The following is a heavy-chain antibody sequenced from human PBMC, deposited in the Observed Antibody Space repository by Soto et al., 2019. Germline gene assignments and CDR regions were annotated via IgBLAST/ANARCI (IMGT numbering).Heavy chain of an antibody. Sequence: SVKVSCKASGGTFSSYTISWVRQAPGQGLEWMGRIIPILGIANYAQKFQGRVTITADKSTSTAYMELSSLRSEDTAVYYCARVVGSSWYSGWFDPWGQGTLVTVSS. CDR2: IIPILGIA. J-gene: IGHJ5*02. CDR1: GGTFSSYT. V-gene: IGHV1-69*02. CDR3: ARVVGSSWYSGWFDP. D-gene: IGHD6-13*01.